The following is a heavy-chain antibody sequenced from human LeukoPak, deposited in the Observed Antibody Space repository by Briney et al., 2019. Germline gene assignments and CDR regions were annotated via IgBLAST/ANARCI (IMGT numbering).Heavy chain of an antibody. V-gene: IGHV3-23*01. D-gene: IGHD1-26*01. Sequence: PGGSLRLSCAASGFTFSSYAMSWVRQAPGKGLEWVSAISDRGVSTFYADSVKGRFTISRDNSKNTLYLQMNSLRAEDTAVYYCFPTAEADHRGQGTLVTVSS. CDR2: ISDRGVST. CDR3: FPTAEADH. J-gene: IGHJ4*02. CDR1: GFTFSSYA.